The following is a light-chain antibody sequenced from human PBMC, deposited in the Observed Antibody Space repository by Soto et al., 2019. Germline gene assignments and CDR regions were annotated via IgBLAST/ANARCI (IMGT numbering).Light chain of an antibody. Sequence: QSALTQPASVSGSPGQSITISCTGTSSDVGAYNYVSWYQHHPGKAPKLMVSGVSNRPSGVSDRFSGSKSGNTASLTISGLQAEDEADYYCSSYTSSYTYVFGTGTKSPS. CDR1: SSDVGAYNY. J-gene: IGLJ1*01. V-gene: IGLV2-14*03. CDR2: GVS. CDR3: SSYTSSYTYV.